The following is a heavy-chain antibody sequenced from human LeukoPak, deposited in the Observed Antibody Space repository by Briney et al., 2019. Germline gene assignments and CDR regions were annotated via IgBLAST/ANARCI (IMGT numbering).Heavy chain of an antibody. D-gene: IGHD6-19*01. CDR3: ARRRPNSSGWDYFDY. J-gene: IGHJ4*02. V-gene: IGHV4-39*01. CDR1: GGSISSSSYY. CDR2: IYYSGST. Sequence: PSETLSLTCTVSGGSISSSSYYWGWIRQPPGKGLEWIGSIYYSGSTYYNPSLKSRVTISVDTSKNQFSLKLSSVTAADTAVYYCARRRPNSSGWDYFDYWGQGTPVTVSS.